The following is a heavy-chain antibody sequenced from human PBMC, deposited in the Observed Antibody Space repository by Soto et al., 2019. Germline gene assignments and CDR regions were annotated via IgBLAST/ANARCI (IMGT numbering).Heavy chain of an antibody. CDR1: GGTLSRYY. CDR3: ARDPITIFGPRAYYYYGMDV. V-gene: IGHV4-59*01. CDR2: IYYSGST. D-gene: IGHD3-3*01. Sequence: TYTVSGGTLSRYYWRWIRQPPGKKLEWIGYIYYSGSTNYNPSLKSRVTISVDTSKNQFSLKLSSVTAADTAVYYCARDPITIFGPRAYYYYGMDVWRQGTTVTV. J-gene: IGHJ6*02.